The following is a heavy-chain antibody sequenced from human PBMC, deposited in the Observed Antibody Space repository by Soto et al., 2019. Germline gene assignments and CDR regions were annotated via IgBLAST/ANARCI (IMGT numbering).Heavy chain of an antibody. CDR3: ARTVCSSASCYGYYYYGLDV. D-gene: IGHD2-2*01. CDR1: GDSISSTNNY. CDR2: IYYSGST. Sequence: TLSLTCTVSGDSISSTNNYWSWIRQHPGKGLEWIGHIYYSGSTYYNPSLKSRPAISVDTSKNQFSLKLSSVTAADTAVYYCARTVCSSASCYGYYYYGLDVWGQGTTVTVSS. V-gene: IGHV4-31*03. J-gene: IGHJ6*02.